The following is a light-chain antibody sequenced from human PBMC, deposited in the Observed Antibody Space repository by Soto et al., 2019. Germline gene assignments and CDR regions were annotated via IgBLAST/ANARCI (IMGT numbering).Light chain of an antibody. Sequence: EIVMTQSPAPLSVSPGERATLSCRASQSFSSNLAWYQQKPGQAPRLLIYGASTRATGIPARFSGSGSGTEFTLTISSLQSEDFAVYYCQQYNNWPFTFGGGTKVEIK. J-gene: IGKJ4*01. CDR3: QQYNNWPFT. CDR1: QSFSSN. CDR2: GAS. V-gene: IGKV3-15*01.